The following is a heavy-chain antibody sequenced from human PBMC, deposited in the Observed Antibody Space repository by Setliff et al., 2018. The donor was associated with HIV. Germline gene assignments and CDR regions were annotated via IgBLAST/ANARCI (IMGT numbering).Heavy chain of an antibody. D-gene: IGHD6-13*01. CDR3: AKEGN. CDR1: GFTSGSHA. V-gene: IGHV3-23*03. J-gene: IGHJ4*02. CDR2: IYRGGSGT. Sequence: GGSLRLSCAASGFTSGSHAMSWVRQGPGKGLEWVAVIYRGGSGTYYADSVEGRFTISRDTSKNTLYLQMNGLRAEDTAVYYCAKEGNWGQGTLVTVSS.